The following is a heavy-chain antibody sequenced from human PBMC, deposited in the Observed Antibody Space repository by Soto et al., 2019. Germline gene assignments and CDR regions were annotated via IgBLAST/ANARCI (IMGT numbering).Heavy chain of an antibody. J-gene: IGHJ4*02. V-gene: IGHV4-59*01. CDR2: IYDSGST. CDR1: GGSLSRFY. Sequence: PSETLSLTCTVSGGSLSRFYWSWIRQSPGKGLEWLGYIYDSGSTSSNPSLKSRVTMSMDTSKTQFSLNLSSVTAADTAVYFCARGKTVAAAGPFDYWGQGTLVNVSS. D-gene: IGHD6-13*01. CDR3: ARGKTVAAAGPFDY.